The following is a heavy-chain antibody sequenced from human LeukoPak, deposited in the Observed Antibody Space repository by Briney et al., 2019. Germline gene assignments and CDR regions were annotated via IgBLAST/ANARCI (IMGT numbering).Heavy chain of an antibody. Sequence: GGSLRLSCAASGFTFSNAWMSWVRQAPGKGLEWVGRIKSKTDGGTTDYAAPVKGRFTISRDDSKNTLYLQMNSLRAEDTAVYYCAKGRRAENDYGDYADWYFDLWGRGTLVTVSS. CDR3: AKGRRAENDYGDYADWYFDL. CDR1: GFTFSNAW. V-gene: IGHV3-15*01. D-gene: IGHD4-17*01. J-gene: IGHJ2*01. CDR2: IKSKTDGGTT.